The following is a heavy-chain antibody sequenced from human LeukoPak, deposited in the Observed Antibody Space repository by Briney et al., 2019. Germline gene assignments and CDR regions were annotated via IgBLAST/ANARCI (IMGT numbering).Heavy chain of an antibody. CDR2: INPNSGGT. D-gene: IGHD2-15*01. J-gene: IGHJ5*02. V-gene: IGHV1-2*06. CDR3: ATATTYCSGGSCYVGSWFDP. Sequence: ASVKVSCKASGYTFTGYYMHWVRQAPGQGLEWMGRINPNSGGTNYAQKFQGRVTMTTDTSISTAYMELSRLRSDDTAVYYFATATTYCSGGSCYVGSWFDPWGQGTLVTVSS. CDR1: GYTFTGYY.